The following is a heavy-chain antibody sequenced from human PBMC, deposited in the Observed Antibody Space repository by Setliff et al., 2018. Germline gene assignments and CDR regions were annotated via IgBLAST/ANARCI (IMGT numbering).Heavy chain of an antibody. CDR2: IYYSGST. Sequence: SETLSLTCTVSGGSISSGAYYWNWIRQHPGKGLEWIGYIYYSGSTYYNPSLKSRITISVDTSKNQFSLKLSSVTAADTAVYYCARDRHYYYMDVWGQGTTVTVSS. J-gene: IGHJ6*03. CDR3: ARDRHYYYMDV. CDR1: GGSISSGAYY. V-gene: IGHV4-31*03.